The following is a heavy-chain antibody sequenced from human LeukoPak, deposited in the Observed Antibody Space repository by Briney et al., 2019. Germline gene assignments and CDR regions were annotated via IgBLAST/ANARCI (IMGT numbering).Heavy chain of an antibody. CDR1: GGSFSAYY. D-gene: IGHD5-18*01. J-gene: IGHJ4*02. Sequence: SETLSLTCAVYGGSFSAYYWSWIRQPPGKGLEWIGEIDHSGSISSNPSLKSRVTISVDTSKKQVSLKLSSVTAADTAVYYCARDGGYSYGPFDCWGQGTLVTVSS. CDR2: IDHSGSI. CDR3: ARDGGYSYGPFDC. V-gene: IGHV4-34*01.